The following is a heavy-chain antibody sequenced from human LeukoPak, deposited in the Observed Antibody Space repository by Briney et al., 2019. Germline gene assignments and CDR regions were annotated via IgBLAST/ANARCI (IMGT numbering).Heavy chain of an antibody. Sequence: GASVKVSCKASGYTFTSYDINWVRQATGQGLEWMGWMNPNSGNTGYAQKFQGRVTMTRNTSISTAYMELSSLRSEDTAVYYCARGRLDCGGDCYLPDAFDIWGQGTMVTVSS. CDR1: GYTFTSYD. J-gene: IGHJ3*02. V-gene: IGHV1-8*01. CDR3: ARGRLDCGGDCYLPDAFDI. D-gene: IGHD2-21*02. CDR2: MNPNSGNT.